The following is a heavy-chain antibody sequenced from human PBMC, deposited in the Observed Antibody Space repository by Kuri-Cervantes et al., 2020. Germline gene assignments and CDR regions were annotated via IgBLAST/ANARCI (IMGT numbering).Heavy chain of an antibody. CDR1: GGSFSGYY. Sequence: ESLKISCAVYGGSFSGYYWSWIRQPPGKGLEWIGEINHSGSTNYNPSLKSRVTISVDTSTNQFSLKLKPLTPADTAVYYCAREGVVGVYYYYGMDVWGQGTTVTVSS. CDR3: AREGVVGVYYYYGMDV. D-gene: IGHD1-26*01. CDR2: INHSGST. J-gene: IGHJ6*02. V-gene: IGHV4-34*01.